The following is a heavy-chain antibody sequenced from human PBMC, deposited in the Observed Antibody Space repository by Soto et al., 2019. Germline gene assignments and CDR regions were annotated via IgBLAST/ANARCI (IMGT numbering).Heavy chain of an antibody. CDR1: GDFLSSYY. V-gene: IGHV4-59*01. J-gene: IGHJ4*02. D-gene: IGHD3-3*01. Sequence: SETLSLTCTVSGDFLSSYYWSWIRQPPGKGLEWIGYIHYTGNTNYSPSLKSRVTMSVDTSKNQFSLNLNSVTAADTAVYYCATLYYDQYYFDYWAQGTLVTVSS. CDR2: IHYTGNT. CDR3: ATLYYDQYYFDY.